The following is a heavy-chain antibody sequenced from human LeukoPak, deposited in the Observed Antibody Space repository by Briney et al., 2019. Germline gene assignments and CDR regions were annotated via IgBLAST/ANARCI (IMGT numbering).Heavy chain of an antibody. V-gene: IGHV4-59*01. D-gene: IGHD3-22*01. CDR3: AIYYYDSSGYYLPTDY. CDR1: GGSISSYY. J-gene: IGHJ4*02. CDR2: IYYSGST. Sequence: SETLSLTCTVSGGSISSYYWSWIRQPPGKGLERIGYIYYSGSTNYNPSLKSRVTISVDTSKNQFSLKLSSVTAADTAVYYCAIYYYDSSGYYLPTDYWGQGTLVTVSS.